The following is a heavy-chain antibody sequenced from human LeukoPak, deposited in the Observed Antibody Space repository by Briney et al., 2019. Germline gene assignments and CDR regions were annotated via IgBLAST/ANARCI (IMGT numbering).Heavy chain of an antibody. J-gene: IGHJ4*02. V-gene: IGHV3-33*01. CDR2: IWYDGSNK. D-gene: IGHD4-17*01. CDR3: ARDLTVTTETYDE. Sequence: GGSLRLSCAASGFTFSSYGMHWVRQAPGKGLEWVAVIWYDGSNKYYADSVKGRFTISRDNSKNTLYLQMNSLRAEDTAVCYCARDLTVTTETYDEWGQGTLVTVSS. CDR1: GFTFSSYG.